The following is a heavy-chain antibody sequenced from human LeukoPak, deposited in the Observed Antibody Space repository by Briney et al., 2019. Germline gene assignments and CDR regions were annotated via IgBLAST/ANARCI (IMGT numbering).Heavy chain of an antibody. J-gene: IGHJ4*02. CDR1: GFTFSPYW. D-gene: IGHD3-22*01. CDR3: TKDGDDCIED. CDR2: INSVGGTT. V-gene: IGHV3-74*01. Sequence: GGSLRLSCAASGFTFSPYWMHWVRQAPGKGLVWVSRINSVGGTTSYADSVKGRFTISRDNSNNMVYLDMRSLRAEDTALYYCTKDGDDCIEDWGQGTLVTVSS.